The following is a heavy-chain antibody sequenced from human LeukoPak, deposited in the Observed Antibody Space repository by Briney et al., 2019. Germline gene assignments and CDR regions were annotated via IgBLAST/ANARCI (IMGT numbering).Heavy chain of an antibody. J-gene: IGHJ4*02. CDR2: IGRTGSTK. V-gene: IGHV3-48*03. D-gene: IGHD2-2*01. Sequence: GGSLRLSCAASGFTFSSYEMDWVRQAPGKGLVWVSYIGRTGSTKFYADSLGGRFTISRDNAKNSLYLQMNSLRAEDTAVYYCARRYCSTTNCLFDYWGQGTLVTVSS. CDR1: GFTFSSYE. CDR3: ARRYCSTTNCLFDY.